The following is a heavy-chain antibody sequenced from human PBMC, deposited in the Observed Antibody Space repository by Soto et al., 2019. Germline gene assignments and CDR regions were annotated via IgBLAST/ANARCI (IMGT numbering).Heavy chain of an antibody. Sequence: QVQLVESGGGVVQPGRSLRLSCAASGFTFSSYGMHWVRQAPGKGLEWVAVISYDGSNKYYADSVKGRFTISRDNSKNTLYLQMNSLRAEDTAVYYCAKDLGEMATIIVYWGQGTLVTVSS. CDR2: ISYDGSNK. J-gene: IGHJ4*02. CDR3: AKDLGEMATIIVY. V-gene: IGHV3-30*18. CDR1: GFTFSSYG. D-gene: IGHD5-12*01.